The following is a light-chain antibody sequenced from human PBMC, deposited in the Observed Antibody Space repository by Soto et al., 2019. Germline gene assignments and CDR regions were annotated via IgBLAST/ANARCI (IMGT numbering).Light chain of an antibody. V-gene: IGLV1-44*01. CDR3: AAWDNSLNGPV. Sequence: QSVLTQPPSASGTPGQRVTISCSGSSSNIGSNTVNWYQQFPGTAPKLVIYTNNQRPSGVPDRFSGSKSGTSASLAISGLQSDDEADYPCAAWDNSLNGPVFGGGTKLTVL. CDR2: TNN. J-gene: IGLJ3*02. CDR1: SSNIGSNT.